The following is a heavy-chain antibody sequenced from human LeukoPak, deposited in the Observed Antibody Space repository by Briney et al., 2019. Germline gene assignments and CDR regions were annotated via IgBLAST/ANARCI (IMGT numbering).Heavy chain of an antibody. CDR2: IYHSGST. CDR3: ASSSQPKDGHFDY. CDR1: GGSISSGGYY. Sequence: SQTLSLTCTVSGGSISSGGYYWSWIRQPPGKGLEWIGYIYHSGSTYYNPSLKSRVTISVDRSKNQFSLKLSSVTAADTAVYYCASSSQPKDGHFDYWGQGTLVTVSS. J-gene: IGHJ4*02. V-gene: IGHV4-30-2*02. D-gene: IGHD6-6*01.